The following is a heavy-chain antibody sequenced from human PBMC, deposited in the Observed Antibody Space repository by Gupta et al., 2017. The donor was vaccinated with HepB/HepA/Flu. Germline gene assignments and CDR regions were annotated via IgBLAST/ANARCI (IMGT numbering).Heavy chain of an antibody. CDR3: TRDTSINLSVPMWANNWFDP. CDR1: GLSFSDYA. V-gene: IGHV3-43*02. D-gene: IGHD6-6*01. Sequence: EVQLVESGGGVVQPGGSLRLSCEVPGLSFSDYAIHWVLQVPGKGLEWVALINGESGSTFYADCVKGRCTVSRDNSKNFLYLQMNSLRTEDTALYYCTRDTSINLSVPMWANNWFDPWGQGTLVTVSS. J-gene: IGHJ5*02. CDR2: INGESGST.